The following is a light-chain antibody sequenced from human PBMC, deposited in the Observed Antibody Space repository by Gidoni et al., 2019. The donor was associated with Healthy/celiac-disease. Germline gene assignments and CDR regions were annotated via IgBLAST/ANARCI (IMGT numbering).Light chain of an antibody. Sequence: EFVLTQSPGTLSLSPGKRATLSCRASQSVSSSYLAWYQQNPGQAPRLLIYGASSRATGIPYRFSGSGSGTDFTLTISRLEPDDFAVYYCQQYGSSQWTFGQGTKVEIK. V-gene: IGKV3-20*01. CDR2: GAS. CDR1: QSVSSSY. J-gene: IGKJ1*01. CDR3: QQYGSSQWT.